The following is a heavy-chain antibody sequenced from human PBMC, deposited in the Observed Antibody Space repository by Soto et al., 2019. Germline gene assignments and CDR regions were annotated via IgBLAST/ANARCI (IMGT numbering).Heavy chain of an antibody. Sequence: SVKVSCKASGFTFTGSAMQWVRQARGQRLEWIGWIVVGSGNTNYAQKFQERVTITRDISTSTAYMELSSLRSEDTAVYYCAAGYSSGWYGAFDIWGQGTMVTVSS. CDR1: GFTFTGSA. V-gene: IGHV1-58*02. CDR3: AAGYSSGWYGAFDI. J-gene: IGHJ3*02. D-gene: IGHD6-19*01. CDR2: IVVGSGNT.